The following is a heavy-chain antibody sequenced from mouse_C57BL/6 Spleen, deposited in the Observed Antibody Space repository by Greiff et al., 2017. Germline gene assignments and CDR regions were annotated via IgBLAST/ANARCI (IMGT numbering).Heavy chain of an antibody. CDR3: ARWGSNERYYAMDY. Sequence: QVQLQQSGAELARPGASVKLSCKASGYTFTSYGISWVKQRTGQGLEWIGEIYPRSGNTYYNEKFKGKATLTADKSSSTAYMELRSLTSEDSAVYFCARWGSNERYYAMDYWGQGTSVTVSS. V-gene: IGHV1-81*01. CDR2: IYPRSGNT. D-gene: IGHD1-1*01. J-gene: IGHJ4*01. CDR1: GYTFTSYG.